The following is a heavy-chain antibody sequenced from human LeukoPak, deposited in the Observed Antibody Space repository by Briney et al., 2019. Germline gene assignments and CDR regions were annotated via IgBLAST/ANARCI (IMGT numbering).Heavy chain of an antibody. J-gene: IGHJ4*02. CDR2: IQPYSGNT. D-gene: IGHD6-13*01. CDR1: GYTFTSYG. Sequence: ASVKVSCKASGYTFTSYGISWVRQAPGQGLEWMGWIQPYSGNTNYAQKLQGRVTMTTDTSTSTAYMDLRCLRSDDTAVYYCARDGSSSWYTSWGQGTLVTVSS. CDR3: ARDGSSSWYTS. V-gene: IGHV1-18*04.